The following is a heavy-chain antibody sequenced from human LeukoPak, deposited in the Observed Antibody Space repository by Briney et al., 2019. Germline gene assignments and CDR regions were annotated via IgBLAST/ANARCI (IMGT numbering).Heavy chain of an antibody. CDR2: FDPEDGET. CDR1: GYTLSELS. CDR3: ATTLCGGGSCHYYFED. J-gene: IGHJ4*02. V-gene: IGHV1-24*01. D-gene: IGHD2-15*01. Sequence: ASVKVSCKVSGYTLSELSMNWVRQAPGKGLEWMGSFDPEDGETMYAQKFQGRVTMTEDTSTDTAYMDLSSLRSEDTAVYYCATTLCGGGSCHYYFEDWGQGTLVTVSS.